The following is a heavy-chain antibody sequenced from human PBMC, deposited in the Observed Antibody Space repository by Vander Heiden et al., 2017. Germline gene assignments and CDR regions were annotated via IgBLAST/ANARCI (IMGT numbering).Heavy chain of an antibody. CDR1: GLPLDGYV. V-gene: IGHV3-9*01. J-gene: IGHJ6*02. CDR2: ITWNSGSI. CDR3: AKDMRGNSYYGMDV. Sequence: EVQLVESGGGLVQPGRSLRLSCAASGLPLDGYVMNWVRQAPGKGLEWVSGITWNSGSIAYADSVKGRFTISRDNAKNSLYLQMNSLRVEDTAVYYCAKDMRGNSYYGMDVWGQGTTVTVSS. D-gene: IGHD1-1*01.